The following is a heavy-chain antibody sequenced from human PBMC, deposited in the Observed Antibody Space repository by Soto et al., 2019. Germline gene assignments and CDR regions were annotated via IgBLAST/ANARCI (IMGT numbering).Heavy chain of an antibody. D-gene: IGHD2-15*01. CDR2: INPNSGGT. V-gene: IGHV1-2*02. CDR1: GYTFTGYY. Sequence: ASVKVSCKASGYTFTGYYMPWVRQAPGQGLEWMGWINPNSGGTKYPQKFQGRVTMTRDTSITTVYMSLTGLISDVTAVYYWARDLAKGGGSEGFDYWGQGTLVTV. J-gene: IGHJ4*02. CDR3: ARDLAKGGGSEGFDY.